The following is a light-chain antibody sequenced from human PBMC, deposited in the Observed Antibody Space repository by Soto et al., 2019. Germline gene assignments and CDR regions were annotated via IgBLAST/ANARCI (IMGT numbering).Light chain of an antibody. CDR3: QQYNDWPLT. Sequence: EVVMTQSPATLSVSPGDRATLSCRASQSVSTNLAWYQQTPGQAPRLLIYGAFTRATGIPDRFSGSGSGTEFTLTISSLQSEDFAVYFCQQYNDWPLTFGGGTRVEI. CDR1: QSVSTN. CDR2: GAF. V-gene: IGKV3-15*01. J-gene: IGKJ4*01.